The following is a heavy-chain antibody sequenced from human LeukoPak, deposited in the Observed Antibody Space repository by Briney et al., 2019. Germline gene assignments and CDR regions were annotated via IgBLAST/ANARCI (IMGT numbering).Heavy chain of an antibody. CDR1: GYSFTSYW. Sequence: PGESLKISCKGSGYSFTSYWIGWVRQMPGKGLEWMGIIYPGDSDTRYSPSFQGQVTISADKSISTAYLQWSSLKASDTVMYYCARHQYSSGWVSWFDPWGQGTLVTVSS. D-gene: IGHD6-19*01. CDR2: IYPGDSDT. J-gene: IGHJ5*02. V-gene: IGHV5-51*01. CDR3: ARHQYSSGWVSWFDP.